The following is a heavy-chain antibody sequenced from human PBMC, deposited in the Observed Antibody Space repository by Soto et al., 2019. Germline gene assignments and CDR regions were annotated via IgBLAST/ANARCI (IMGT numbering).Heavy chain of an antibody. V-gene: IGHV3-9*01. CDR1: GFTFDDYA. D-gene: IGHD5-18*01. CDR3: AKAVGSYGNFGY. Sequence: GGSLRLSCAASGFTFDDYAMHWVRQAPGKGLEWVSGISWNSGSIGYADSVKGRFTISRDNAKNSLYLQMNSLRAEDTALYYCAKAVGSYGNFGYWGQGT. CDR2: ISWNSGSI. J-gene: IGHJ4*02.